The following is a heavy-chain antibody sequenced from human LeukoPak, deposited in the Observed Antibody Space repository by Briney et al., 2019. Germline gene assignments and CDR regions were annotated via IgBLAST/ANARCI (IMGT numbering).Heavy chain of an antibody. CDR1: GYTFTSYG. CDR3: ATSVEQQLGAFDI. V-gene: IGHV1-18*01. J-gene: IGHJ3*02. D-gene: IGHD6-13*01. Sequence: ASVKVSCKASGYTFTSYGISWVRQAPGQGLEWMGWISAYNGNTNYAQKLQGRVTMTTDTSTDTAYMELSSLRSEDTAVYYCATSVEQQLGAFDIWGQGTMVTVSS. CDR2: ISAYNGNT.